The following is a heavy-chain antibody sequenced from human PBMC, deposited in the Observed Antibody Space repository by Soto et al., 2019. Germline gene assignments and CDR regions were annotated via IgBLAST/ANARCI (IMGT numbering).Heavy chain of an antibody. Sequence: GSLRLSCAASGFTFSSYSMHWVRQAPGKGLEWVSSISSSSSYIYYADSVKGRFTISRDNAKNSLYLQMNSLRAEDTAVYYCAIDPSTKRYFDGVDVWGQGTTVTVSS. CDR2: ISSSSSYI. V-gene: IGHV3-21*01. CDR1: GFTFSSYS. CDR3: AIDPSTKRYFDGVDV. D-gene: IGHD3-9*01. J-gene: IGHJ6*02.